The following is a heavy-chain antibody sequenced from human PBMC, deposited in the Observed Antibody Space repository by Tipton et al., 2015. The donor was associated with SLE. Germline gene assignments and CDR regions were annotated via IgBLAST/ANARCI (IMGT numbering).Heavy chain of an antibody. D-gene: IGHD2-15*01. V-gene: IGHV1-69*09. Sequence: QLVQSGAEVKKPGSSVKVSCKASGGTFNSYIIGWVRQAPGQGLDWMGRIIPILNISNYERKFQGRVTMTTDTSTSTAYMELRSLRSDDTAVYYCALGIISYCSGGSCYSDWGQGTLVTVSS. J-gene: IGHJ4*02. CDR2: IIPILNIS. CDR1: GGTFNSYI. CDR3: ALGIISYCSGGSCYSD.